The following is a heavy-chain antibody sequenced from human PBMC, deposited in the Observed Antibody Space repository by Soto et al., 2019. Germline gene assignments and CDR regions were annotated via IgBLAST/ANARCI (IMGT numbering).Heavy chain of an antibody. CDR3: ARNDSRGYLDS. J-gene: IGHJ4*02. D-gene: IGHD3-22*01. CDR2: ISSSATYA. V-gene: IGHV3-11*06. Sequence: GGSLRLSCAASGFTFSDYYMSWIRQAPGKGLEWLSYISSSATYAIYADSVKGRFTLSRDNAKNSLYLQMNSLRAEDTAVYYSARNDSRGYLDSWGQGTLVTVSS. CDR1: GFTFSDYY.